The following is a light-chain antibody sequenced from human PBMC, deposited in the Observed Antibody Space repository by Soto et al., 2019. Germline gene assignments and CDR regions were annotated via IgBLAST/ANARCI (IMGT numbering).Light chain of an antibody. CDR2: EVS. Sequence: QSVLTQPASVSGSPGQSITISCTGTSSDVGGYEFVSWYQQHPGKAPKLMIYEVSNRPSGVSSRFSGSKSGNTASLTISGLQDEDEADYYCGSYTGSIYVFGTGTKVTVL. J-gene: IGLJ1*01. CDR3: GSYTGSIYV. CDR1: SSDVGGYEF. V-gene: IGLV2-14*01.